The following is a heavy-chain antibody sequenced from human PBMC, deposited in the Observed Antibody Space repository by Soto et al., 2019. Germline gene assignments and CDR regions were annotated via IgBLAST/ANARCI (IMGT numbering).Heavy chain of an antibody. CDR1: GFTFSSYS. CDR3: ARDALVAEKLDAFDI. CDR2: ISSSSSTI. J-gene: IGHJ3*02. V-gene: IGHV3-48*01. Sequence: PGGSLRLSCEASGFTFSSYSMNWVRQAPGKGLEWVSYISSSSSTIYYADSVKGRFTISRDNAKNSLYLQMNSLRAEDKALYYCARDALVAEKLDAFDIWGQGTMVTVSS. D-gene: IGHD5-12*01.